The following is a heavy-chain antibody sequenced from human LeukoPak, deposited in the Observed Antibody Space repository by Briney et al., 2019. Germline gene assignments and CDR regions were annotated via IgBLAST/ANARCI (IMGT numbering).Heavy chain of an antibody. CDR1: GYSFTSYW. CDR2: IYPGDSDT. J-gene: IGHJ4*02. D-gene: IGHD2-15*01. V-gene: IGHV5-51*01. Sequence: GESLKISCKGSGYSFTSYWIGWVRQMPGKVLEWMGIIYPGDSDTRYSPSSQGQVTISADKSISTAYLQWSSLKASDTAMYYCARPRCSGGSCYSVAPLGYFDYWGQGTLVTVSS. CDR3: ARPRCSGGSCYSVAPLGYFDY.